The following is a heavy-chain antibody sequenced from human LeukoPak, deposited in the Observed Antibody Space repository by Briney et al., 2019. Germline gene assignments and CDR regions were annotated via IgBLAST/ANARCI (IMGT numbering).Heavy chain of an antibody. V-gene: IGHV3-30*19. CDR1: GFTFSSYG. Sequence: PGGSLRLSCAASGFTFSSYGMHWGRQAPGKGLEWVAVISYDGSNKYYADSVKGRFTISRDNSKNTLYLQMNSLRAEDTAVYYCARASYYGSGSYYGEFDYWGQGTLVTVSS. D-gene: IGHD3-10*01. CDR2: ISYDGSNK. J-gene: IGHJ4*02. CDR3: ARASYYGSGSYYGEFDY.